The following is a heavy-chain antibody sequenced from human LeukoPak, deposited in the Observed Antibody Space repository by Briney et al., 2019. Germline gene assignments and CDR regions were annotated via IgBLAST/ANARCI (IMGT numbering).Heavy chain of an antibody. CDR1: GLTFSNYG. CDR3: AKDHENWRWLDI. D-gene: IGHD5-24*01. CDR2: ISADGNHE. J-gene: IGHJ3*02. Sequence: GRFLRLSCAASGLTFSNYGMHWVRQAPGKGLEWVAVISADGNHEYYTDSVKGRFTISRDNSKNTLYLQMNSVRTEDTAEYYCAKDHENWRWLDIWGQGTMVTVSS. V-gene: IGHV3-30*18.